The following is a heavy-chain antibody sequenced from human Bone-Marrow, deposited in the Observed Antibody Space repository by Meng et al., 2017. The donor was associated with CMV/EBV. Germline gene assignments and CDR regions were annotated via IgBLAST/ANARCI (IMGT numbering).Heavy chain of an antibody. Sequence: SETLSLTCAVYDGSFSGYYWSWIRQPPGKGLEWIGEINHSGSTNYNPSLKSRVTISVDTSKNQFSLKLSSVTAADTAVYYCARRHYDFWSGYNGFDPWGQGTLVTVSS. CDR2: INHSGST. J-gene: IGHJ5*02. CDR3: ARRHYDFWSGYNGFDP. D-gene: IGHD3-3*01. CDR1: DGSFSGYY. V-gene: IGHV4-34*01.